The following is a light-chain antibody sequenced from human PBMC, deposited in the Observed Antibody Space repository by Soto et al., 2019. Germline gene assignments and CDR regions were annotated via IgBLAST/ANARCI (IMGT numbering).Light chain of an antibody. CDR3: QQYGSSRALT. Sequence: EIVLTQSPGTLSLSPGERATLSCRASQSVSSNYLAWYQQKPGQASRLLIYGASSRATGIPDRFSGSASGTDFTLTISRLEPEDFAVYYCQQYGSSRALTFGGGTKVEIK. V-gene: IGKV3-20*01. CDR2: GAS. CDR1: QSVSSNY. J-gene: IGKJ4*01.